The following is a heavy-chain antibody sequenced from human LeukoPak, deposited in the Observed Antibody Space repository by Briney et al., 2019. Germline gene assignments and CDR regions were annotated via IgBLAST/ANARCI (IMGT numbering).Heavy chain of an antibody. D-gene: IGHD5-24*01. J-gene: IGHJ4*02. V-gene: IGHV1-24*01. CDR3: ATGPLRWLQRDDY. CDR2: FDPEESET. CDR1: GYSLIELS. Sequence: AASVKVSCKVSGYSLIELSMHWLRQAPGKGLEWMGGFDPEESETVYAQQFQGRVTMTEDTSTGTAYMELSSLRSEDTAVYYCATGPLRWLQRDDYWGQGTLVTVSS.